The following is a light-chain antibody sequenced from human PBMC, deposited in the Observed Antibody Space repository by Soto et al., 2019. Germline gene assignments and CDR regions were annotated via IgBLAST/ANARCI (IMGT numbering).Light chain of an antibody. Sequence: DIVMTQSPDSLAVSLGERATINCKYSQHVLSTSNNRNYLAWYQHKPGQPPQLLVSWASTRDSAVPDRFSGSGSGTYFTLTISSRQDEDAAVYYCQQYYTTPHTFGQGTKVEI. V-gene: IGKV4-1*01. J-gene: IGKJ1*01. CDR2: WAS. CDR3: QQYYTTPHT. CDR1: QHVLSTSNNRNY.